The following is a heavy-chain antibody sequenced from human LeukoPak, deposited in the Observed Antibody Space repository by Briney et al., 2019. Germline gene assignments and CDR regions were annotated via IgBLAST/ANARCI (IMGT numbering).Heavy chain of an antibody. D-gene: IGHD5-18*01. V-gene: IGHV1-69*13. CDR3: ARERAYTYGNWFDS. CDR1: GGTFSNYA. Sequence: EASATVSCKASGGTFSNYAISWVRQAPGQGLEWMGGINPMFGATNYAQKFRGRVTITADESTSTAYMELSSLRSEDTAVYFCARERAYTYGNWFDSWGQGTLVTVSS. CDR2: INPMFGAT. J-gene: IGHJ5*01.